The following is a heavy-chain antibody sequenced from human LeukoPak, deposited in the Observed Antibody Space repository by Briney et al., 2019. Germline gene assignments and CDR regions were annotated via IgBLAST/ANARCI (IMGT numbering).Heavy chain of an antibody. V-gene: IGHV4-34*01. Sequence: SETVSLTCTVSGGSISTFYWSWIRQPPGKGLEWIGEINHSGSTNYNPSLKSRVTISVDTSKNQFSLKLSSVTAADTAVYYCARGTAYYDILTDTRKYYFDYWGQGTLVTVSS. CDR2: INHSGST. D-gene: IGHD3-9*01. CDR3: ARGTAYYDILTDTRKYYFDY. CDR1: GGSISTFY. J-gene: IGHJ4*02.